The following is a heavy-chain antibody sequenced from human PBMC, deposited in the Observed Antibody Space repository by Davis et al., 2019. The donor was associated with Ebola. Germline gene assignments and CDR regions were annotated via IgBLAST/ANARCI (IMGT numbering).Heavy chain of an antibody. V-gene: IGHV3-30-3*02. CDR3: AKSGLSFGVVKYHYGMDV. Sequence: GGSLRLSCAASGFTFSSYAMHWVRQAPGKGLEWVAVISYDGSNKYYADSVKGRFTISRDNSKKTLYLQMNSLRAEDTAVYYCAKSGLSFGVVKYHYGMDVWGKGTTVTLSS. D-gene: IGHD3-3*01. CDR2: ISYDGSNK. CDR1: GFTFSSYA. J-gene: IGHJ6*04.